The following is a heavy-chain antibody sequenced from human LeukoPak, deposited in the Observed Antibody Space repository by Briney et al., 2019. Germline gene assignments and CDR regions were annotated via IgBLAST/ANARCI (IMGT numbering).Heavy chain of an antibody. Sequence: ESLKISCKGSGYNFTNYWIGWVHQMPGKGLEWMGIIYPGDSDTRYSPSFQGQVIFSADKSISTAYLQWSSLKASDTAMYYCARSSFSWSGLFEYWGQGTLVTVSS. D-gene: IGHD3-3*01. V-gene: IGHV5-51*07. CDR3: ARSSFSWSGLFEY. CDR2: IYPGDSDT. CDR1: GYNFTNYW. J-gene: IGHJ4*02.